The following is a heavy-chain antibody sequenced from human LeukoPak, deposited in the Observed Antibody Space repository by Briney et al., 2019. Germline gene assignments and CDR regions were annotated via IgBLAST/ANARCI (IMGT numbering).Heavy chain of an antibody. Sequence: ASVKVSCKASGYTFTGYYMHWVRQAPGQGLEWMGWINPNSGGTNYAQKFQGRVTVTRDTSISTAYMELSRLRSDDTAVYYCARAGYCSGGSCYPYYYYYYMDVWGKGTTVTVSS. CDR2: INPNSGGT. J-gene: IGHJ6*03. V-gene: IGHV1-2*02. D-gene: IGHD2-15*01. CDR1: GYTFTGYY. CDR3: ARAGYCSGGSCYPYYYYYYMDV.